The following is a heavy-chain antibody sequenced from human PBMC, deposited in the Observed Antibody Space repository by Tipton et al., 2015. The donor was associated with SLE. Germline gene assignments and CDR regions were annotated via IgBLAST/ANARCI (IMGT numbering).Heavy chain of an antibody. J-gene: IGHJ4*02. Sequence: LRLSCAVSGGSISSDGYSWSWIRQPPGKGLEWIGYIYHSGSSYYNPSLKSRVTISVDRSKNQFSLKLTSVTAADTALYYCARGPYYYDSSGCFDYWGQGSLVTVSS. V-gene: IGHV4-30-2*01. CDR1: GGSISSDGYS. CDR3: ARGPYYYDSSGCFDY. CDR2: IYHSGSS. D-gene: IGHD3-22*01.